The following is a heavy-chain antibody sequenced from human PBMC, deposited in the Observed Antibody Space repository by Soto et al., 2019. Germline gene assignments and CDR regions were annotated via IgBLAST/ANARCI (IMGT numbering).Heavy chain of an antibody. CDR2: NYYSGST. J-gene: IGHJ5*02. CDR1: GGSISSYY. V-gene: IGHV4-59*01. D-gene: IGHD1-1*01. Sequence: QVQLQESGPGLVKPSETLSLTCTVSGGSISSYYWSWIRQPPGKGLEWIGYNYYSGSTNYNPSLKSRVTISVDTSKNQFSLKLSSVTAADTAVYYCAREPNWNDDGGWFDPWGQGTLVTVSS. CDR3: AREPNWNDDGGWFDP.